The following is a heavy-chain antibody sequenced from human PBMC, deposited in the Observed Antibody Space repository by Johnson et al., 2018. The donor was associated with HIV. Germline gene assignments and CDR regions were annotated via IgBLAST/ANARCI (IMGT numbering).Heavy chain of an antibody. Sequence: QMLLVESGGGLVKPGGSLRLSCAASGFTFSDYYMSWIRQAPGKGLEWVAFIRYDGSNKYYADSVKDRFTIFRDNAKSSLYLQMNSLRVEDTAIYYCATIAAHGAAFDIWGQGTVVTVSS. D-gene: IGHD6-25*01. V-gene: IGHV3-11*04. CDR1: GFTFSDYY. CDR2: IRYDGSNK. CDR3: ATIAAHGAAFDI. J-gene: IGHJ3*02.